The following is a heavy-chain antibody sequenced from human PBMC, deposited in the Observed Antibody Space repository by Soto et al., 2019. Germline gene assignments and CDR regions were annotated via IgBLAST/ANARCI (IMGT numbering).Heavy chain of an antibody. CDR3: ARALLSHSYDSGGYDSYFHAMDV. CDR1: GGTFSSLD. Sequence: SVKVSCKASGGTFSSLDINWVRQAPGQGLEWMGGIIPISETTNYAQIFQGRVSIVADKSTSTAYMELSRLRSEDTAVYYCARALLSHSYDSGGYDSYFHAMDVWGQGTPVTVSS. V-gene: IGHV1-69*06. CDR2: IIPISETT. D-gene: IGHD3-22*01. J-gene: IGHJ6*02.